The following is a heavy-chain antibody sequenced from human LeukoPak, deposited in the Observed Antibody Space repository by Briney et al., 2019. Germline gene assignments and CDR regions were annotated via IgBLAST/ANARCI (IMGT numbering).Heavy chain of an antibody. CDR2: IIPIFGTA. Sequence: ASVMVSCKASGGTFSSYAISWVRQAPGQGLEWMGGIIPIFGTANYAQKFQGRVTITTDESTSTAYMELSSLRSEDTAVYYCARAKRVVGATSYYYYYMDVWGKGTTVTVSS. V-gene: IGHV1-69*05. CDR3: ARAKRVVGATSYYYYYMDV. J-gene: IGHJ6*03. D-gene: IGHD1-26*01. CDR1: GGTFSSYA.